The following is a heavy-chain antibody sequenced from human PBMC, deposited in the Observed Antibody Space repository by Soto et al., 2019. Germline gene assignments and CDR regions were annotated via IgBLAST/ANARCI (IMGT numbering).Heavy chain of an antibody. CDR1: GYTFSDYA. CDR2: INPGNGES. Sequence: ASVKVSCKASGYTFSDYAMHWVRQAPGQRPEWLGWINPGNGESKTSQKLQGRVTLSTDTSATTVYMELSSLTSEDTAVYYCARDAWVTMRHFQIWGQGTMVTVSS. V-gene: IGHV1-3*01. D-gene: IGHD4-17*01. J-gene: IGHJ3*02. CDR3: ARDAWVTMRHFQI.